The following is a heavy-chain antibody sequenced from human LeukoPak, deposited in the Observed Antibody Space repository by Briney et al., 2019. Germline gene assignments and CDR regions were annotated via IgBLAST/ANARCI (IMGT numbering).Heavy chain of an antibody. D-gene: IGHD4-17*01. J-gene: IGHJ5*02. CDR2: IYYSGST. Sequence: SETLSLTCTVSGGSISSSSYYWGWIRQPPGKGLEWIGSIYYSGSTYYNPSLKSRVTISVDTSKSQFSLKLSSVTAADTAVYYCARLLTTVTTNWFDPWGQGTLVTVSS. CDR3: ARLLTTVTTNWFDP. V-gene: IGHV4-39*01. CDR1: GGSISSSSYY.